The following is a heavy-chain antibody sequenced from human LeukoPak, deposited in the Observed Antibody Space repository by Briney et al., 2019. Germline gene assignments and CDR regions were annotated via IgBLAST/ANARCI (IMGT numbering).Heavy chain of an antibody. CDR3: VKALELWELLQSAFDI. Sequence: GGSLRLSCSASGFTFSSYAMHWVRQAPGKGLEYISAISSNGGSTYYADSVKGRFTISRDNSKNTLYLQISSLRAEDTAVYYCVKALELWELLQSAFDIWGQGTMVTVSS. CDR1: GFTFSSYA. J-gene: IGHJ3*02. V-gene: IGHV3-64D*09. CDR2: ISSNGGST. D-gene: IGHD1-26*01.